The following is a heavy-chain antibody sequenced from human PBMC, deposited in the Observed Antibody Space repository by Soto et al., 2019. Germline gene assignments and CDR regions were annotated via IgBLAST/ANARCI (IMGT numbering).Heavy chain of an antibody. CDR2: VYYTGST. CDR3: ARGCKVRNYAYDSSDYFYFFDP. CDR1: CYSISTCY. V-gene: IGHV4-59*01. D-gene: IGHD3-22*01. J-gene: IGHJ5*02. Sequence: SETLSLTCTGSCYSISTCYSWFEPQGQGTLLEVFGYVYYTGSTNYNPSLKSRVTISVERSKNQFSLKLTSANAADTAVYYCARGCKVRNYAYDSSDYFYFFDPWGQGTQVTVSS.